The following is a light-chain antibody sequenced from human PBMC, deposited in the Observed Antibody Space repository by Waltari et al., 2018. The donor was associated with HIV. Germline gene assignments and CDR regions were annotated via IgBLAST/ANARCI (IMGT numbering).Light chain of an antibody. CDR2: HVA. J-gene: IGLJ2*01. V-gene: IGLV2-14*03. CDR1: TSDLEDSKF. Sequence: QSALTQPAPVSGSPGQSLTISCTATTSDLEDSKFVSWYHPSPTQAPTTLNFHVAKRPSGVSSRFSGSRSGNRASLTISGLQIDDEGDYYCSSFTTSSSVVFGGGTKVTV. CDR3: SSFTTSSSVV.